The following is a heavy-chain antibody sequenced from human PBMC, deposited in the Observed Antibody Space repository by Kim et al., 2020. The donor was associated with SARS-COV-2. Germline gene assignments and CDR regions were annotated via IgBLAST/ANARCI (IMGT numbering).Heavy chain of an antibody. D-gene: IGHD3-10*01. J-gene: IGHJ4*02. CDR3: TTEDTII. Sequence: GGSLRLSCAAAGFTFSYAWMSWVRQAPGKGLEWVGRIRSKTDGGTTDYTAPVKGRVTISRDDSENTVYLQMNSLKTEDTAVYYCTTEDTIIWGQGTLVTVSS. CDR1: GFTFSYAW. CDR2: IRSKTDGGTT. V-gene: IGHV3-15*01.